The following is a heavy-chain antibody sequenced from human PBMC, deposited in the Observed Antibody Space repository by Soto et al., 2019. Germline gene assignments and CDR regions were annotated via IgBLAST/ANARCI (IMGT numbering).Heavy chain of an antibody. CDR1: GFTFSIYG. CDR2: MSYDGSNK. CDR3: ARVGGRFVWNVRNDAFAI. J-gene: IGHJ3*02. D-gene: IGHD3-16*01. V-gene: IGHV3-30*13. Sequence: LRLSCAASGFTFSIYGMHWVRQAPGKGLECVAGMSYDGSNKYTVNSVRGRFTISRDNSKNRLYLEMNSLRPEDTATYYCARVGGRFVWNVRNDAFAIWGQGTMVTGSS.